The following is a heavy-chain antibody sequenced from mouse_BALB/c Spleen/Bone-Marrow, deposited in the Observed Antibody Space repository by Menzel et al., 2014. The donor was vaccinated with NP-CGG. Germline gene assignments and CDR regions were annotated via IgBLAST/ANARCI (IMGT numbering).Heavy chain of an antibody. J-gene: IGHJ4*01. V-gene: IGHV2-6-4*01. CDR3: ARREVYRYGYYAMDY. Sequence: VQRVESGPGLVAPSQSLSITCTVSGFSLSRYSVHWVRQPPGKGLEWLGMIWGGGSTDYNSALKSRLSISKDNSKSQVFLKMNSLQTNDTAMYYCARREVYRYGYYAMDYWGQGTSVTVSS. CDR2: IWGGGST. D-gene: IGHD2-14*01. CDR1: GFSLSRYS.